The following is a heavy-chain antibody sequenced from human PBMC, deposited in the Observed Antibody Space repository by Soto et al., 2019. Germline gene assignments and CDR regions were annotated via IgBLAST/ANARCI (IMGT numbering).Heavy chain of an antibody. CDR3: AKEYFSSGPDY. J-gene: IGHJ4*02. Sequence: QVQLVESGGGVVQPGRSLRLSCAASGFTFSSYDMHWVRQAPGKGLEWVAVISYDGSNKFYADSVKGRFTISRDNSKNTRYLQMNSLRAEDTAVYYCAKEYFSSGPDYWGQGTLVTVSS. D-gene: IGHD6-19*01. CDR2: ISYDGSNK. V-gene: IGHV3-30*18. CDR1: GFTFSSYD.